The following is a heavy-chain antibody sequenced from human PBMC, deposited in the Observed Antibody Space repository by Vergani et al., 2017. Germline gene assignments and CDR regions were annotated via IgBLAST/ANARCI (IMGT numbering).Heavy chain of an antibody. J-gene: IGHJ6*02. V-gene: IGHV1-46*01. CDR1: GYPFTSYY. CDR3: ARGGDIVVVPAADYYYGMDF. CDR2: INPSGGST. D-gene: IGHD2-2*01. Sequence: QVQLVQSGAEVKKPGASVKVSCKASGYPFTSYYMHWVRQAPGQGLEWMGIINPSGGSTSYAQKFQGRVTMTRVTSTSTVYMELSSLRTEDTAVYYCARGGDIVVVPAADYYYGMDFWGRGTTVTVSS.